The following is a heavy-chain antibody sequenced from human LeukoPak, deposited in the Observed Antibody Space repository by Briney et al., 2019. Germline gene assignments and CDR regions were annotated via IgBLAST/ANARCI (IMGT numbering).Heavy chain of an antibody. CDR2: ISYDGSNK. Sequence: PGRSLRLSCAASGFTFSRYAMHWVRQAPGKGLEWLAVISYDGSNKYYADSVKGRITISRDNSKNTLYVQMNSLRAEDTAVYYCARARKAVAGSFHRDYYFDYWGQGTLVSVSS. CDR3: ARARKAVAGSFHRDYYFDY. CDR1: GFTFSRYA. V-gene: IGHV3-30*04. J-gene: IGHJ4*02. D-gene: IGHD6-19*01.